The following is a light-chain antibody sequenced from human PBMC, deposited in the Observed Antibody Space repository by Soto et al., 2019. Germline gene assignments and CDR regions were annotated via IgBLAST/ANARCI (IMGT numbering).Light chain of an antibody. Sequence: QSALTQPASVSGSPGQSITISCTGTSSDVESYNLVSWYQQHPGKAPKLLIYEGGDRPSGISHRFSGSRSGTTASLTISGLHADDEADYYCCSHGDGSTWVFGGGTKLTVL. CDR2: EGG. CDR3: CSHGDGSTWV. J-gene: IGLJ3*02. CDR1: SSDVESYNL. V-gene: IGLV2-23*01.